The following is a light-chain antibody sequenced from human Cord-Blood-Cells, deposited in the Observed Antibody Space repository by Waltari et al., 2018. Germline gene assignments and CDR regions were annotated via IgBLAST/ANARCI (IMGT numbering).Light chain of an antibody. J-gene: IGLJ1*01. Sequence: QSVLTQPPSASGSPGQSVTISCTGTRSDVGGYNYVSWYQQPPGKAPKLMIYEVSKRPSGFPDRFSGSKSGNTAYLTVSGLQAEDEADYYCSSYAGSNNLVFGTGTKVTVL. CDR3: SSYAGSNNLV. CDR1: RSDVGGYNY. CDR2: EVS. V-gene: IGLV2-8*01.